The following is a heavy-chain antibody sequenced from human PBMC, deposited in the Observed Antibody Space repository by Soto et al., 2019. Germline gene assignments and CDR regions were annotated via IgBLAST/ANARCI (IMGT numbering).Heavy chain of an antibody. D-gene: IGHD5-12*01. V-gene: IGHV3-74*01. CDR1: GFSLSNYW. J-gene: IGHJ4*02. Sequence: HPGGSLRLSCAASGFSLSNYWMHWARQAPGKGLVWVSRINDQGGSPTYADSVKGRFTISRDNSKNTLYLQMTSLRAEDTAVYYWARDTLGGYECIDYWGQGTLVTVSS. CDR2: INDQGGSP. CDR3: ARDTLGGYECIDY.